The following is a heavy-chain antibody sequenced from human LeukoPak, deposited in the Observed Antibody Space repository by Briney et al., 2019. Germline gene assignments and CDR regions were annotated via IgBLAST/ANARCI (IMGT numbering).Heavy chain of an antibody. D-gene: IGHD4-17*01. CDR2: IRSKAYGGTT. J-gene: IGHJ4*02. Sequence: PGGSLRLSCTASGFTFGDYAMSWFRQAPGKGLEWVGFIRSKAYGGTTEYAASVKGRFTISRDDSKSIAYLQMNSLKTEDTAVYYCTRELGDQVTTTDYWGQGTLVTVSS. CDR1: GFTFGDYA. V-gene: IGHV3-49*03. CDR3: TRELGDQVTTTDY.